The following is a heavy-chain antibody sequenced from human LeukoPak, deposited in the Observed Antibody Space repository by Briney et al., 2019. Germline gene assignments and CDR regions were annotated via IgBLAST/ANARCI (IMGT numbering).Heavy chain of an antibody. CDR3: AKGSSSSSGRPDC. CDR1: GFTFSNYA. D-gene: IGHD6-6*01. CDR2: ISGSGGNT. Sequence: PRGSLRLSCAASGFTFSNYAMTWVRQAPGKGLEWVSSISGSGGNTDYADSVKGRFTISRDSSKNTLYLQLNSLRAEDTAVYYCAKGSSSSSGRPDCWGQGTLVTVSS. J-gene: IGHJ4*02. V-gene: IGHV3-23*01.